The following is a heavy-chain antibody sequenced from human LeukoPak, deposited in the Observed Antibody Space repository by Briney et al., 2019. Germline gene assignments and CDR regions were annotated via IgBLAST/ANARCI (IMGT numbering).Heavy chain of an antibody. J-gene: IGHJ4*02. D-gene: IGHD6-19*01. CDR3: ARDHTVDGLVFDY. Sequence: QPGGSLRLSCAASGFTFSDFWMNWVRQAPGKGLEWVASIKQDGSEKYYVDSVKGRFSISRDNAKNSLHPQMNSLRAEDTAVYYCARDHTVDGLVFDYWGQGILVTVSS. V-gene: IGHV3-7*01. CDR1: GFTFSDFW. CDR2: IKQDGSEK.